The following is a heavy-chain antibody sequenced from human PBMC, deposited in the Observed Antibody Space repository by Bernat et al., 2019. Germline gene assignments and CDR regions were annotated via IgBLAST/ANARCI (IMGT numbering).Heavy chain of an antibody. J-gene: IGHJ4*02. Sequence: QVQLVESGGGVVQPGRSLRLSCAASGFTFSSYAMHWVRQAPGKGLEWVAVISYDGSNKYYADSVKGRFTISRDNSKNTLYLQMNSLRAEDTAVYDCARGGIAVAGTPFRYWGQGTLVTVSS. CDR2: ISYDGSNK. CDR1: GFTFSSYA. D-gene: IGHD6-19*01. CDR3: ARGGIAVAGTPFRY. V-gene: IGHV3-30-3*01.